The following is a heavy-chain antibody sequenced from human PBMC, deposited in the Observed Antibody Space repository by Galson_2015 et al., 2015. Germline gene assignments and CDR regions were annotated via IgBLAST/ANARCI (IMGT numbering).Heavy chain of an antibody. CDR2: ISWNSGRT. J-gene: IGHJ4*02. CDR1: GFTFDDYA. V-gene: IGHV3-9*01. CDR3: AKGVSYDIVTGYSASLVY. D-gene: IGHD3-9*01. Sequence: SLRLSCAASGFTFDDYAMHWVREAPGKGLEWVSGISWNSGRTGYADSVKGRFTISRDNDKNSLYLQMNRLRVEDTALYYCAKGVSYDIVTGYSASLVYWGQGTLVTVSS.